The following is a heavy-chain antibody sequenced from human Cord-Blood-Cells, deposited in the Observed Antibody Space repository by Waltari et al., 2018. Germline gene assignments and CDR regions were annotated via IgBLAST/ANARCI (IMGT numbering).Heavy chain of an antibody. D-gene: IGHD1-1*01. CDR1: GFTFSSYG. CDR3: ARELDDDAFDI. Sequence: QVQLVESGGGVVQPGRFLRLSCAASGFTFSSYGMHWVRQAPGKGLEWVAVIWYDGSNKYYADSVKGRFTISRDNSKNTLYLQMNSLRAEDTAVYYCARELDDDAFDIWGQGTMVTVSS. CDR2: IWYDGSNK. J-gene: IGHJ3*02. V-gene: IGHV3-33*01.